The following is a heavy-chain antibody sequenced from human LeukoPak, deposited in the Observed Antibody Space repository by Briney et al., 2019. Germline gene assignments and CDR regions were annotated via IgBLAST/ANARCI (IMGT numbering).Heavy chain of an antibody. D-gene: IGHD2-15*01. Sequence: GASVKVSCKASGYTFTSYGISRVGQAPGQGREWMGWISAYNGNTNYAQKLQGRVTMTTDTSTSTAYMELRSLRSDDTAVYYCARDGDIVVVVAATWFDPWGQGTLVTVSS. V-gene: IGHV1-18*01. J-gene: IGHJ5*02. CDR1: GYTFTSYG. CDR3: ARDGDIVVVVAATWFDP. CDR2: ISAYNGNT.